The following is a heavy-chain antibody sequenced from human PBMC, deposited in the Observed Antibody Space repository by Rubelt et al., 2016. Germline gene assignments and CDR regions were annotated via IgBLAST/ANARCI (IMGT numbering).Heavy chain of an antibody. V-gene: IGHV1-18*01. J-gene: IGHJ4*02. CDR1: GYTFTSYG. D-gene: IGHD4-23*01. Sequence: QVQLVQSGAEVKKPGASVKVSCKASGYTFTSYGISWVRQAPGQGLEWMGWISAYNGNTNYAQKLEGRVTQTTDTSTGTAYMERRSLRSDDTAVYYCARDVGGNSVLYYFDYWGQGTLVTVSS. CDR3: ARDVGGNSVLYYFDY. CDR2: ISAYNGNT.